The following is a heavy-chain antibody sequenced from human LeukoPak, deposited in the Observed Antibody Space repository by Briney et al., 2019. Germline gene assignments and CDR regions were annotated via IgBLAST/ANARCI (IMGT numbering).Heavy chain of an antibody. V-gene: IGHV3-23*01. D-gene: IGHD2-15*01. Sequence: GGSLRLSCAASGFTFSSYWMSWVRQAPGKGLEWVSAISNSGGNTYYADSVKGRFTISRDNSKNTLYLQMNSLRAEDTAVYYCARDRAAWYFDLWGRGTLVTVSS. CDR1: GFTFSSYW. J-gene: IGHJ2*01. CDR3: ARDRAAWYFDL. CDR2: ISNSGGNT.